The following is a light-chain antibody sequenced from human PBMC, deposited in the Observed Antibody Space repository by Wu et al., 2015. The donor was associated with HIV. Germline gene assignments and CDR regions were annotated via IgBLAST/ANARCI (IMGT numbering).Light chain of an antibody. CDR1: QSISTN. Sequence: EIVMTQSPGMLSVSPGKRITLSCRASQSISTNLAWYQQKPGQGPRLLIYGASTRATNISARFSGSGSGTGFTLTINSLQSEDIGIYYCQQYNNWPPWTFGQGTKVEI. CDR2: GAS. V-gene: IGKV3-15*01. J-gene: IGKJ1*01. CDR3: QQYNNWPPWT.